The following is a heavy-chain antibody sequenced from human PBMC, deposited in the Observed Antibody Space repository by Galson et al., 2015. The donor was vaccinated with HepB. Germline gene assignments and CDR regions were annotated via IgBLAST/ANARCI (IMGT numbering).Heavy chain of an antibody. Sequence: SLRLSCAASGLTFSSYAMSWVRQAPGKGLEWVSAISGSGGGTYYADSVKGRFTISRDNSKNTLYLQMNSLRAEDTAVYYCAKSLVTNDYYNYLAFDAFDIWGQGTMVTVSS. CDR3: AKSLVTNDYYNYLAFDAFDI. CDR2: ISGSGGGT. J-gene: IGHJ3*02. CDR1: GLTFSSYA. V-gene: IGHV3-23*01. D-gene: IGHD4-11*01.